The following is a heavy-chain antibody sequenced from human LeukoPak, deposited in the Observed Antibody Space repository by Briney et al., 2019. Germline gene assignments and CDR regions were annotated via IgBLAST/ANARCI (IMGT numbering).Heavy chain of an antibody. V-gene: IGHV3-7*01. J-gene: IGHJ4*02. CDR3: VRLCWGNQLAGFDS. D-gene: IGHD3-10*02. CDR2: MRRDGNEI. Sequence: GGSLRLSCSASGFTFSTYWMSWVRQAPGKGLEWVANMRRDGNEIYYLDSVRGRFTISRDNAKNSLYLQMNSLRAEDTAVYYCVRLCWGNQLAGFDSWGQGTLVTVSS. CDR1: GFTFSTYW.